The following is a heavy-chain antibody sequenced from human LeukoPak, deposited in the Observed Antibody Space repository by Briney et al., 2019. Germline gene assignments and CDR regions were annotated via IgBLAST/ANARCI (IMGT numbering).Heavy chain of an antibody. CDR1: GYSFTSYW. Sequence: GESLKISCKGSGYSFTSYWIGWVRQMPGKGLEWMGIIYPGDSDTRYGPSFQGQVTISADKSIGTAYLQWSSLKASDTAMYYCARPRHQNSSPGPWYFDLWGRGTLVTVSS. CDR2: IYPGDSDT. D-gene: IGHD6-13*01. CDR3: ARPRHQNSSPGPWYFDL. V-gene: IGHV5-51*01. J-gene: IGHJ2*01.